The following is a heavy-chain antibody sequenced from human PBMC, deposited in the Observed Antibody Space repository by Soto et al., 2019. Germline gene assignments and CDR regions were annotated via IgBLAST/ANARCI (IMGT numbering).Heavy chain of an antibody. CDR2: IYYSGST. Sequence: QVQLQESGPGLVKPSETLSLTCTVSGGSVSSGSYYWSWIRQPPGKGLEWIGYIYYSGSTNYNPSLKSRVTISVDTSKNQFSLKLSSVTAADTAVYYCVRGYSSSWYGYYGMDVWGQGTTVTVSS. J-gene: IGHJ6*02. CDR3: VRGYSSSWYGYYGMDV. V-gene: IGHV4-61*01. CDR1: GGSVSSGSYY. D-gene: IGHD6-13*01.